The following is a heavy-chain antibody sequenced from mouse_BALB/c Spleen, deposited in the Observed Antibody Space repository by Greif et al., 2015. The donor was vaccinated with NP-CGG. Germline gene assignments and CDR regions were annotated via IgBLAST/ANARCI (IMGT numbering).Heavy chain of an antibody. Sequence: EVQLQQSGPELVKPGASVKMSCKASGYTFTSYVMHWVKQKPGQGPEWIGYINPYNDGTKYNEKFKGKATLTSDKSSSTAYMELSGLTSEDSAVYYCARGGVYDGYFDYAMDYWGQGTSVTVSS. CDR1: GYTFTSYV. CDR2: INPYNDGT. CDR3: ARGGVYDGYFDYAMDY. V-gene: IGHV1-14*01. D-gene: IGHD2-3*01. J-gene: IGHJ4*01.